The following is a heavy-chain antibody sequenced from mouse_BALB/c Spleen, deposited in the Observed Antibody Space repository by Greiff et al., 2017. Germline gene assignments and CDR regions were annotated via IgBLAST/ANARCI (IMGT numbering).Heavy chain of an antibody. J-gene: IGHJ4*01. V-gene: IGHV5-17*02. CDR1: GFTFSSFG. CDR3: ARPYGSYEGYAMDY. D-gene: IGHD2-10*02. CDR2: ISSGSSTI. Sequence: EVQLVESGGGLVQPGGSRKLSCAASGFTFSSFGMHWVRQAPEKGLEWVAYISSGSSTIYYADTVKGRFTISRDNPKNTLFLQMTSRRSEDTAMYYCARPYGSYEGYAMDYWGQGTSVTVSS.